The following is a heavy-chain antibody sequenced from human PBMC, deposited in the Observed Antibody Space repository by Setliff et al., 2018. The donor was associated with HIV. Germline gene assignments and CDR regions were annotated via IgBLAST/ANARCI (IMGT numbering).Heavy chain of an antibody. Sequence: SETLSLTCTVSGDSITNSMHYWAWIRQPPGKGLEYIGSIHYNEKTYYNPSLKSRVTISIDTSKNQFSLKLSSVTAADTAVYYCATHASTVQDAMDVWGQGTTVTVSS. D-gene: IGHD4-4*01. CDR2: IHYNEKT. CDR3: ATHASTVQDAMDV. V-gene: IGHV4-39*01. J-gene: IGHJ6*02. CDR1: GDSITNSMHY.